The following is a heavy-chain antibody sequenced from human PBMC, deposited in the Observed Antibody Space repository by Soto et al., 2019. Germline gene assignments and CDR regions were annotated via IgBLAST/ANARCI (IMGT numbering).Heavy chain of an antibody. CDR3: ARDGFSAGFDI. CDR1: GFTFRSYY. J-gene: IGHJ3*02. Sequence: LSCAASGFTFRSYYMSWVRQPPGKGLEWVANIKQDGSEKYYVDSVKGRFTISRDNAKNSLYLQMNSLRAEDTAVYYCARDGFSAGFDIWGQGTMVTVSS. CDR2: IKQDGSEK. V-gene: IGHV3-7*01.